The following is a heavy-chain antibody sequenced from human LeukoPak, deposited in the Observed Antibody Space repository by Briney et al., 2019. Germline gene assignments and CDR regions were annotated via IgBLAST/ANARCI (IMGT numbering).Heavy chain of an antibody. J-gene: IGHJ4*02. CDR1: GFTFSSYE. CDR2: ISSSGSTI. Sequence: GGSLRLSCAASGFTFSSYEMNWVRQAPGKGLEWVSYISSSGSTIYYADSVKGRFTISRDNAKNSLYLQMNSLRAEDTAFYYCARDGDYTYLDYWGQGTLVTVSS. V-gene: IGHV3-48*03. CDR3: ARDGDYTYLDY. D-gene: IGHD4-11*01.